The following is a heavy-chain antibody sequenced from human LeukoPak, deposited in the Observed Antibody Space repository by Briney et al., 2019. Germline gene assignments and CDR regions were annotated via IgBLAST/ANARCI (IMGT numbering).Heavy chain of an antibody. D-gene: IGHD1/OR15-1a*01. J-gene: IGHJ4*02. Sequence: GGSLRLSCAASGFPFSVAWMHWFRQVPGKGLMWVSRITTDETTTYADSVRGRFSISRDNAKNTVYLQMNSLRVEDTAVYYCAKDWFATTDYWGQGILVTVSS. CDR3: AKDWFATTDY. V-gene: IGHV3-74*01. CDR2: ITTDETT. CDR1: GFPFSVAW.